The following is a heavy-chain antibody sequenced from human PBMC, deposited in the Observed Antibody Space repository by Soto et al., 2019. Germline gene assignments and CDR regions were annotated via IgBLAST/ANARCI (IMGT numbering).Heavy chain of an antibody. CDR1: GFSLTTSGVG. CDR3: AHHPYYGLGSYSFDC. J-gene: IGHJ4*02. Sequence: QITLKESGPTLVRPTQTLTLTCTFSGFSLTTSGVGVGWIRQPPGKALEWLAVIYWDDDKRYSSSLKSRLTSTKDTSKNQGGRTRTNMAPVATATYYCAHHPYYGLGSYSFDCWVQEALVTVSS. V-gene: IGHV2-5*02. D-gene: IGHD3-10*01. CDR2: IYWDDDK.